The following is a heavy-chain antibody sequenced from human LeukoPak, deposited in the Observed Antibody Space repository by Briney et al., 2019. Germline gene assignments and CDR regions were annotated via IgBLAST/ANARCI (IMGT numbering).Heavy chain of an antibody. CDR3: ARPAYTAAYDL. V-gene: IGHV3-7*01. D-gene: IGHD3-16*01. Sequence: GRSLRLSCAASGFTFSTYWMTWVRQAPGKGLEWVANMKGDGSEIHYVDSVKGRFTISRDNAKNSLYLQMNSLRAEDTAVYYCARPAYTAAYDLWGQGTMVTVSS. J-gene: IGHJ3*01. CDR2: MKGDGSEI. CDR1: GFTFSTYW.